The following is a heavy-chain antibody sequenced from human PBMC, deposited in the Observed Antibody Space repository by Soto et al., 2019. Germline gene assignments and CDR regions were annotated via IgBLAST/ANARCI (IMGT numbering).Heavy chain of an antibody. D-gene: IGHD6-19*01. CDR2: IYSGGST. J-gene: IGHJ5*02. Sequence: EVQLVESGGGLVQPGGSLRLSCAASGFTVSSNYMSWVRQAPGKGLEWVSVIYSGGSTYYADSVKGRFTISRDNSKNTLYLQMNSLRAEDTAVYYCARDLGRQWLARFSWFDPWGQGTLVTVSS. CDR1: GFTVSSNY. V-gene: IGHV3-66*01. CDR3: ARDLGRQWLARFSWFDP.